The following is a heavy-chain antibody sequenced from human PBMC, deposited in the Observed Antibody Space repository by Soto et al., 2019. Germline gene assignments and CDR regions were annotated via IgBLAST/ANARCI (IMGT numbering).Heavy chain of an antibody. CDR3: ARIPRYSFPTSDDLDS. Sequence: QVQLVQSGAEVRKPGSSVQVSCKASGGTFYTYTFSWVRQAPGQGLEWMGSITHIYPTTNYAEKFQGSLTVTADGSTNTAYMELNSLTSEDTAVYYCARIPRYSFPTSDDLDSWGQGTLVTVSS. J-gene: IGHJ4*02. CDR1: GGTFYTYT. CDR2: ITHIYPTT. D-gene: IGHD5-18*01. V-gene: IGHV1-69*15.